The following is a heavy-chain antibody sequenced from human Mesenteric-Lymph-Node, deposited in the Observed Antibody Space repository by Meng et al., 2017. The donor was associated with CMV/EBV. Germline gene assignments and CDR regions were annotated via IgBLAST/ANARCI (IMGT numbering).Heavy chain of an antibody. CDR3: ARGAYSFDF. CDR2: VNGDGSST. CDR1: GLTFSNYW. D-gene: IGHD5-18*01. Sequence: LSGTDSGLTFSNYWMHWVRQAPGKGLVWISRVNGDGSSTAYADSVKGRFTISRDNAKNTLYLQMNSLRVDDTAVYSCARGAYSFDFWGQGILVTVSS. V-gene: IGHV3-74*01. J-gene: IGHJ4*02.